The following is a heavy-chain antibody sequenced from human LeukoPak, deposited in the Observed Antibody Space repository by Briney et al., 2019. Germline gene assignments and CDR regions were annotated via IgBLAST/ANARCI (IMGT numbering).Heavy chain of an antibody. CDR3: TITNSGWKAGYFVY. J-gene: IGHJ4*02. V-gene: IGHV3-49*04. CDR2: IRSKAYGGTT. CDR1: GFTFGDYA. D-gene: IGHD6-19*01. Sequence: PGRSLRLSCTTSGFTFGDYAMNWVRQAPGKGLEWVGFIRSKAYGGTTEYAASVKGRCTISRDDSKSIAYLQMNSLKTEDTAVYYCTITNSGWKAGYFVYWGQGTLVTVSS.